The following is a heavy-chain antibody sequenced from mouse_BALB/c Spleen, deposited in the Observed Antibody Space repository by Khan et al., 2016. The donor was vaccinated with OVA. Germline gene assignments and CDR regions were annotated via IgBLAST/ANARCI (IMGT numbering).Heavy chain of an antibody. CDR3: ARSNSYWYFDV. J-gene: IGHJ1*01. V-gene: IGHV9-3-1*01. Sequence: VESGPELKKPGETVKISCKASGYTFTNYGMNWVKQAPGKGLKWMGWINTYTGQPTYADDFKGRFAFSLETSASTAYLQINNLKNEDTATYFCARSNSYWYFDVWGAGTTVTVSS. CDR2: INTYTGQP. CDR1: GYTFTNYG. D-gene: IGHD4-1*02.